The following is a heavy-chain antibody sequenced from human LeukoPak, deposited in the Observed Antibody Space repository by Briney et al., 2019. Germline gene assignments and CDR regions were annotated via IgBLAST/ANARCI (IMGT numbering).Heavy chain of an antibody. CDR3: ASFDYYDSSGYYYSRAIDY. CDR2: IRYDGSNK. D-gene: IGHD3-22*01. Sequence: GGSLRLSCAASGFTFSSYGMHWVRQAPGKGLEWVAFIRYDGSNKYYADSVKGRFTISRDNAKNSLYLQMNSLRAEDTAVYYCASFDYYDSSGYYYSRAIDYWGQGTLVTVSS. CDR1: GFTFSSYG. J-gene: IGHJ4*02. V-gene: IGHV3-30*02.